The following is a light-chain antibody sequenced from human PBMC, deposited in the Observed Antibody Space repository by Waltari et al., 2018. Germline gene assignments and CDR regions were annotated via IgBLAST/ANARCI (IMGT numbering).Light chain of an antibody. CDR1: QNVLYSSNNQNY. Sequence: DIVMTQSPDSLAVSLGERATINCKSSQNVLYSSNNQNYLAWYQKRPGQPPNLLIYWASTRESGVPDRFIGSGSGTDVTLTISSLQAEDVALYYCQQYYSAPLTFGQGTKVEIK. CDR2: WAS. V-gene: IGKV4-1*01. CDR3: QQYYSAPLT. J-gene: IGKJ1*01.